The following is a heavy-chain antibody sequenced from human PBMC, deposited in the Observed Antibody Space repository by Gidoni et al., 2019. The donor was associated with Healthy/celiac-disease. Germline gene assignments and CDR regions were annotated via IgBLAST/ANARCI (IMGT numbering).Heavy chain of an antibody. Sequence: EVQLLESGGGLVQPGGSLRLPCAASGFPFISYAMSWVRRAPGKGLEWVSAISGSGGSTYYADSVKGRFTISRDNSKNTLYLQMNSLRAEDTAVYYCAKLVAQLGKTPQFDYWGQGTLVTVSS. CDR2: ISGSGGST. V-gene: IGHV3-23*01. CDR3: AKLVAQLGKTPQFDY. J-gene: IGHJ4*02. CDR1: GFPFISYA. D-gene: IGHD6-6*01.